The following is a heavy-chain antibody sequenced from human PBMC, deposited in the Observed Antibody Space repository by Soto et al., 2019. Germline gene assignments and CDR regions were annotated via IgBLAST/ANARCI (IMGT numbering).Heavy chain of an antibody. J-gene: IGHJ3*02. CDR3: AASGGSASPKLDAFDI. Sequence: GGSLRLSCAASGFTVSSNYMSWVRQAPGKGLEWVSVIYSGGSTYYADSVKGRFTISRHNSKNTLYLQMNSLRAEDTAVYYCAASGGSASPKLDAFDIWGQGTMVTVSS. CDR1: GFTVSSNY. D-gene: IGHD1-26*01. V-gene: IGHV3-53*04. CDR2: IYSGGST.